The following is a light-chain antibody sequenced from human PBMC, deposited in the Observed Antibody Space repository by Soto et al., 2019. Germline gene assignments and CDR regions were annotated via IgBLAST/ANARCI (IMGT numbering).Light chain of an antibody. CDR3: QQYGSSPRT. Sequence: EIVLTQSPGTLSMSPGERATLSCRASQSVNSNFFAWYQQKPVQAPRLLIYGVSTRATGIPDRFTGSGSGTDSALTISGLEPEDFAVYYCQQYGSSPRTFGQGTKVEIK. J-gene: IGKJ2*01. V-gene: IGKV3-20*01. CDR2: GVS. CDR1: QSVNSNF.